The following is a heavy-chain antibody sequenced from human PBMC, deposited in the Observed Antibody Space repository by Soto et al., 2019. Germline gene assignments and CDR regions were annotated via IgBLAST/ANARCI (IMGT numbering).Heavy chain of an antibody. Sequence: GGSLRLSCAASGFTFSNAWMNWVRQAPGKGLEWVGRIKSKTDGGTTDYAAPVKGRFTISRDDSKNTLYLQMNSLKTEDTAVYYCTTAGMGYWEWLLLSEYFQHWGQGTLVTVSS. CDR3: TTAGMGYWEWLLLSEYFQH. CDR2: IKSKTDGGTT. D-gene: IGHD3-22*01. V-gene: IGHV3-15*07. J-gene: IGHJ1*01. CDR1: GFTFSNAW.